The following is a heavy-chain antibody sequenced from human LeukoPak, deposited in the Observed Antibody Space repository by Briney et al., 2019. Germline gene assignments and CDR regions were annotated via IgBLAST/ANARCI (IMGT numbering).Heavy chain of an antibody. D-gene: IGHD3-3*01. Sequence: ASVKVSCKASGYTFTSYYMHWVRQAPGQGLEWMGTINPSGGSTSYAQKFQGRVTMTRDTSTSTVYMELSSLRSEDTAVYYCARSYYDFWSGYYNPRQFDYWGQGTLVTVSS. CDR2: INPSGGST. J-gene: IGHJ4*02. V-gene: IGHV1-46*01. CDR1: GYTFTSYY. CDR3: ARSYYDFWSGYYNPRQFDY.